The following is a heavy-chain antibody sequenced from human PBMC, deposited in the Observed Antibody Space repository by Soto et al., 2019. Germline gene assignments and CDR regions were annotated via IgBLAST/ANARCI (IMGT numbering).Heavy chain of an antibody. CDR2: INAGNGNT. CDR3: AICYGDCVIVY. V-gene: IGHV1-3*01. D-gene: IGHD4-17*01. J-gene: IGHJ4*02. Sequence: SVNVSCKASGYAITICAIHWVCQAPGQRLEWMGWINAGNGNTQYSQKFQGRVTITRDTSASTAYMELSSLRSEDTAVYLCAICYGDCVIVYWCQGILVSV. CDR1: GYAITICA.